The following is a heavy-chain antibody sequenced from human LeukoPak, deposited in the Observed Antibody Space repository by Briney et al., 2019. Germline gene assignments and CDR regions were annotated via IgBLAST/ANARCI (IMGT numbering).Heavy chain of an antibody. CDR1: GFTFSSYA. CDR2: INHSGST. CDR3: ARGRYDFWSGGYYYGMDV. V-gene: IGHV4-34*01. Sequence: GSLRLSCAASGFTFSSYAMSWVRQPPGKGLEWIGEINHSGSTNYNPSLKSRVTISVDTSKNQFSLKLSSVTAADTAVYYCARGRYDFWSGGYYYGMDVWGQGTTVTVSS. D-gene: IGHD3-3*01. J-gene: IGHJ6*02.